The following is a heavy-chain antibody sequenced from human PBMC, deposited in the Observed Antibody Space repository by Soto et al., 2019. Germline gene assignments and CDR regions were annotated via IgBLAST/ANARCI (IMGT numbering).Heavy chain of an antibody. Sequence: QVQLVQSGAEVKKPGSSVTVSCKASGGTFSSYAISWVRQAPGQGLEWMGGIIPILGTANYAQKFQGRVTITADESTSTAYMELSSLRSEDTAVYYCARVPWYCSSTSCFNWFDPWGQGTLVTVSS. CDR2: IIPILGTA. CDR3: ARVPWYCSSTSCFNWFDP. V-gene: IGHV1-69*01. D-gene: IGHD2-2*01. J-gene: IGHJ5*02. CDR1: GGTFSSYA.